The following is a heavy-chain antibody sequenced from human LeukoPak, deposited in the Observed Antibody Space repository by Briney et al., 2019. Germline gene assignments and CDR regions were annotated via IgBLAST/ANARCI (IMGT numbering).Heavy chain of an antibody. CDR2: IDYDSSHI. D-gene: IGHD3-9*01. CDR1: GFTFSNTA. V-gene: IGHV3-21*01. Sequence: GGSLRLSCAASGFTFSNTAMNWVRQVPGKGLEWVSSIDYDSSHIYYAASVRGRFTISRDNARNSVYLQMNSLRVEDTAVYYCARDPLRYLRVGHYDYWGQGTLVAVSS. J-gene: IGHJ4*02. CDR3: ARDPLRYLRVGHYDY.